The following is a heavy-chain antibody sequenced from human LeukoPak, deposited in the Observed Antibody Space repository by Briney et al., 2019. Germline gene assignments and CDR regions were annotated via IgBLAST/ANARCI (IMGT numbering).Heavy chain of an antibody. CDR3: ARGTAAVAGTGGFDY. Sequence: PGGSLRLSCAASGFTFSSYAISWVRQAPGQGLEWVGRIIPILGIANYAQKFQGRVTITADKSTSTAYMELSSLRSEDTAVYYCARGTAAVAGTGGFDYWGQGTLVTVSS. J-gene: IGHJ4*02. CDR1: GFTFSSYA. CDR2: IIPILGIA. D-gene: IGHD6-19*01. V-gene: IGHV1-69*04.